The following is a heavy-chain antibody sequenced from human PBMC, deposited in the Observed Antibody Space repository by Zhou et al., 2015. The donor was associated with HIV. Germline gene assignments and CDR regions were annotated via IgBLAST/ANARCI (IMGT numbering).Heavy chain of an antibody. D-gene: IGHD3-10*01. CDR3: ARGVDGVMVRGVTSNYAEYFQH. CDR2: IIPIFGTA. CDR1: GGTFSSYA. V-gene: IGHV1-69*01. J-gene: IGHJ1*01. Sequence: QVQLVQSGAEVKKPGSSVKVSCKASGGTFSSYAISWVRQAPGQGLEWMGGIIPIFGTANYAQKFQGRVTITADESTSTAYMELSSLRSEDTAVYYCARGVDGVMVRGVTSNYAEYFQHWARAPWSPSPQ.